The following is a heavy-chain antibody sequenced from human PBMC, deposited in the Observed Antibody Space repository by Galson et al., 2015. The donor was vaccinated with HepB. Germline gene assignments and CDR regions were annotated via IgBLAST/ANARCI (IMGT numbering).Heavy chain of an antibody. CDR1: GDSISSHY. J-gene: IGHJ4*02. CDR3: ARHPIAASPFDY. V-gene: IGHV4-59*08. Sequence: ETLSLTCTVSGDSISSHYWSWIRQSPGKGLEWIVYIYYSGSNNYNPSLRSRVTVSVDTSKNQFSLNLSSVTAADTALYYCARHPIAASPFDYWGQGILVTVSP. CDR2: IYYSGSN. D-gene: IGHD5-12*01.